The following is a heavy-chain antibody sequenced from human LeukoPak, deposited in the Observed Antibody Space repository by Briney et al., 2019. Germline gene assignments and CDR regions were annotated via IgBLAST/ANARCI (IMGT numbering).Heavy chain of an antibody. D-gene: IGHD2-15*01. V-gene: IGHV3-21*01. CDR2: MSSGGTYV. CDR1: GFTFSNHA. Sequence: GGSLRLSCTASGFTFSNHAMTWVRQAPGKGLEWVSSMSSGGTYVYYADSVRGRFTISRDNAKNSLYLVMNSLRAEDTATYYCARDRPTGASRVFVVQWGQGTLVTVSS. J-gene: IGHJ4*02. CDR3: ARDRPTGASRVFVVQ.